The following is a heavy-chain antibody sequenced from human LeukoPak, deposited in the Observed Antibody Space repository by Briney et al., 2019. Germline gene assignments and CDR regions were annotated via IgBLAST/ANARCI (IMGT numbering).Heavy chain of an antibody. Sequence: GGSLRLSCSASGFTVISNYMSWVRQAPGKGLVGVSVIYSGGSTYYADSVKGRFTISRHNSKNTLYLQMNSLRAEDTAVYYCARSAGTTRFYYGMDVWGQGTTVTVSS. D-gene: IGHD1-7*01. J-gene: IGHJ6*02. CDR3: ARSAGTTRFYYGMDV. V-gene: IGHV3-53*04. CDR2: IYSGGST. CDR1: GFTVISNY.